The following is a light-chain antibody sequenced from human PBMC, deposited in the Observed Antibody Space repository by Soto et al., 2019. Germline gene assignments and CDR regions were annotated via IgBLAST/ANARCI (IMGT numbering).Light chain of an antibody. CDR1: QSVSSN. J-gene: IGKJ1*01. CDR3: QQFDSWPGT. V-gene: IGKV3-15*01. Sequence: EIVMTQSPATLSVSPGERATLSCRASQSVSSNLAWYQQKPGQAPRLLIYGPSTRATGIPARFSGSGSGTEFILTISSLQSEDFAVYYCQQFDSWPGTFGQGTKVEIK. CDR2: GPS.